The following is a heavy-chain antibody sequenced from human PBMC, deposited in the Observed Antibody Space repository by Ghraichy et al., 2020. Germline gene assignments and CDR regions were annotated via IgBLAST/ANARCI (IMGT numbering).Heavy chain of an antibody. V-gene: IGHV3-48*04. D-gene: IGHD6-6*01. Sequence: GGSLRLSCAASGFTFSSYSMNWVRQAPGRGLEWVLYISSSSRTIYYADSVKGRFTISRDNAKNSLYLQMNSLRAEDTAVYYCATSIAADVFGMDVWGQGTTVTVFS. J-gene: IGHJ6*02. CDR2: ISSSSRTI. CDR3: ATSIAADVFGMDV. CDR1: GFTFSSYS.